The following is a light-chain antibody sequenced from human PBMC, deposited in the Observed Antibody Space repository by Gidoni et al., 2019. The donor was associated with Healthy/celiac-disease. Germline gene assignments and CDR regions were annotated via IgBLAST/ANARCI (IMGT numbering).Light chain of an antibody. CDR3: QQYGSSPRT. Sequence: IVFTQSPGTLSWSPGERATLSCRASQSFSSSYLAWYQQKPGQAPRLLIYGASSRATGIPDRFSGSGSGTDFTLTISRLEPEDFAVYYCQQYGSSPRTFGQGTKLEMK. V-gene: IGKV3-20*01. J-gene: IGKJ2*01. CDR2: GAS. CDR1: QSFSSSY.